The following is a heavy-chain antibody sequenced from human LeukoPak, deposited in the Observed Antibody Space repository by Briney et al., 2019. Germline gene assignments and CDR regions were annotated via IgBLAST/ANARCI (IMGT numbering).Heavy chain of an antibody. J-gene: IGHJ5*02. CDR2: ISGSGGST. CDR1: GFTFSNYG. V-gene: IGHV3-23*01. Sequence: PGGSLRLSCGVSGFTFSNYGMSWVRQAPGKGLEWVSSISGSGGSTYHADSVKGRFTISRDNSKNTLYLQMNSLRADDTAVYYCAKAPAGPEYSSSWRCGYNWFGPWGQGTLVTVSS. D-gene: IGHD6-13*01. CDR3: AKAPAGPEYSSSWRCGYNWFGP.